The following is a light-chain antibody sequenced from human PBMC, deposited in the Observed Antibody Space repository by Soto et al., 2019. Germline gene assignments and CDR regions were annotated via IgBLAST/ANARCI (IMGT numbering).Light chain of an antibody. Sequence: ETMMTQSPDTLSVSLGERATLSCRASQSLRSSLAWYQQKPGQAPRLLIYDASTRATGIPARFSGSGSGTDFTLTISGLQSEDFATYYCQQLNSYPLTFGPGTTVDIK. CDR1: QSLRSS. J-gene: IGKJ3*01. CDR3: QQLNSYPLT. CDR2: DAS. V-gene: IGKV3-15*01.